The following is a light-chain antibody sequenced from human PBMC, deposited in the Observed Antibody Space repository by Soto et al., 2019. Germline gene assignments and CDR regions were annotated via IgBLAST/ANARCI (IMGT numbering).Light chain of an antibody. CDR2: SNH. V-gene: IGLV1-44*01. CDR1: SSNIGSNS. J-gene: IGLJ2*01. CDR3: ATWDDSLNGVL. Sequence: QSVLTQPPSASGTPGQRVTISCSGSSSNIGSNSANWYHQLPGTAPKLLISSNHQRPSGVPDRFSGSKSGTSASLAISGLHSEDEADYYGATWDDSLNGVLVGGGTKVTVL.